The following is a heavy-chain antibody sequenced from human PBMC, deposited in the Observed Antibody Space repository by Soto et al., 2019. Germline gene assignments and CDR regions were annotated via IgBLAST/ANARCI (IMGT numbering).Heavy chain of an antibody. Sequence: SETLSLTCTVSGGSIDSGDYYWSWIRQPPGKGLEWIGYVYYSGTTNYNPFLKSRVTLSLDKSKNQFSLKMNSVTAADTAVYYCVRDVIAPPNYFVPWGQGTPVSVPP. J-gene: IGHJ5*02. CDR1: GGSIDSGDYY. CDR2: VYYSGTT. V-gene: IGHV4-61*08. CDR3: VRDVIAPPNYFVP. D-gene: IGHD4-4*01.